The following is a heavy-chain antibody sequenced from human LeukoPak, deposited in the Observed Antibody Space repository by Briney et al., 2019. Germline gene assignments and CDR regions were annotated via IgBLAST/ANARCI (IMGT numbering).Heavy chain of an antibody. J-gene: IGHJ4*02. D-gene: IGHD4-11*01. V-gene: IGHV3-23*01. Sequence: GGSLRLSCAASGFTFSSYAMSWVRQAPGQGLEWVSSISGSGDHTYYADSVKGRFTISRDNSKNTLYLQMNSLRAEDTAVYYCARLSPPEGNTNYRPSDYWSQGTLVIVSS. CDR2: ISGSGDHT. CDR3: ARLSPPEGNTNYRPSDY. CDR1: GFTFSSYA.